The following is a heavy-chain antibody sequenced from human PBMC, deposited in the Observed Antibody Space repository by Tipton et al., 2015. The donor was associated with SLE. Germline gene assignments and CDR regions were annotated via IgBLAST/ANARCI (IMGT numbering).Heavy chain of an antibody. V-gene: IGHV3-30*02. J-gene: IGHJ2*01. D-gene: IGHD2-21*02. CDR1: GFTFSLNG. CDR2: IRFDGNSK. Sequence: GSLRLSCAASGFTFSLNGMQWVRQAPGKGLEWVTFIRFDGNSKYYADSVKGRFTVSRDNSKSTLYLQISSLRPEDTAVYYCARMTVGASRGGYFDLWGRGTLVTVSS. CDR3: ARMTVGASRGGYFDL.